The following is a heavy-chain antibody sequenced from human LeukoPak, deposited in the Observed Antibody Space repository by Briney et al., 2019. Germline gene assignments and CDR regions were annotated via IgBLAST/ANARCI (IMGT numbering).Heavy chain of an antibody. J-gene: IGHJ4*02. V-gene: IGHV3-13*01. D-gene: IGHD3-10*01. Sequence: GGSLRLSCAASGFTFSSYDMHWVRHATGKGLEWVSAIGTAGDTYYPGSVKGRFTISRENAKNSLYLQMNSLRAGDTAVYYCARGPHHYYGSGSYYDYWGQGTLVTVSS. CDR1: GFTFSSYD. CDR3: ARGPHHYYGSGSYYDY. CDR2: IGTAGDT.